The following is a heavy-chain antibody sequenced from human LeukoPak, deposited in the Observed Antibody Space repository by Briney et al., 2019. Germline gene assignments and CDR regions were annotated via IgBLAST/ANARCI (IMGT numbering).Heavy chain of an antibody. CDR2: IYYSGST. J-gene: IGHJ4*02. CDR1: GGSISSSSYY. Sequence: PSETLSLTCTVSGGSISSSSYYWGWIRQPPGKGLEWIGSIYYSGSTYYNPSLKSRVTISVDTSKNQFSLKLSSVTAADTAVYYCARGKPAPPDYWGQGTLVTVSS. CDR3: ARGKPAPPDY. V-gene: IGHV4-39*01.